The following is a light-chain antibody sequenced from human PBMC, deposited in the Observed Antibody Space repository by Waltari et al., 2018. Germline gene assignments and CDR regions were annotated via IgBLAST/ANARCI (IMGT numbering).Light chain of an antibody. Sequence: ENVLTQSPGTLSLSQGERATLSCRASQSVHNDNLAWFQQKPGQAPRLLIFSASSRATGIPDRFSGSGSGTDFILTISRVEPEDFGLYYCQQYGGSPDTFGQGTRLEIK. CDR3: QQYGGSPDT. J-gene: IGKJ5*01. CDR1: QSVHNDN. V-gene: IGKV3-20*01. CDR2: SAS.